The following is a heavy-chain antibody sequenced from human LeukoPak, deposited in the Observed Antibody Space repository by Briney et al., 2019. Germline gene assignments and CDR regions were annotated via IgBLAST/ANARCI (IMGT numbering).Heavy chain of an antibody. CDR3: ARVEETAVVYGFYY. CDR1: AYTFTCYY. Sequence: AGVTVSFTACAYTFTCYYLYWVRQAHAPGLEWVGWINPNGGGTNYAEKVQGRVTMTRDTSMSTAYLEMSRLRSDDTAVYYCARVEETAVVYGFYYWGQGTLVTVSS. V-gene: IGHV1-2*02. J-gene: IGHJ4*02. CDR2: INPNGGGT. D-gene: IGHD5-18*01.